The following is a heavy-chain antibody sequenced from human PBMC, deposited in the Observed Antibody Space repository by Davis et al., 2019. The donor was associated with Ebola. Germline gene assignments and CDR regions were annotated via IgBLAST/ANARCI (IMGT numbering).Heavy chain of an antibody. Sequence: ASVMVSCKASGYTFTSYVMHCVRQAPGQRLEWMGWINTYNGNTMYSQKFLGRVTITRDTSASTAYMELSSLRSEDTAVYYCARLSSSWSSLYGMDVWGQGTTVTVSS. CDR2: INTYNGNT. J-gene: IGHJ6*02. D-gene: IGHD6-13*01. CDR3: ARLSSSWSSLYGMDV. V-gene: IGHV1-3*04. CDR1: GYTFTSYV.